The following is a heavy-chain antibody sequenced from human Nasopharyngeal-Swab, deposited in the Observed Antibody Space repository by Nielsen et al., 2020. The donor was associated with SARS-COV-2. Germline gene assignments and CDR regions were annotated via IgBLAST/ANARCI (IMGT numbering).Heavy chain of an antibody. D-gene: IGHD3-10*01. J-gene: IGHJ4*02. CDR3: ARQLAGKFGH. CDR1: GCSISSSSYY. V-gene: IGHV4-39*01. CDR2: IYYSGST. Sequence: SETLSLTCTVSGCSISSSSYYWGWIRQPPGKGLEWIGSIYYSGSTYYNPSLKSRVTISVDTSKNQFSLKLSSVTAADTAVYYCARQLAGKFGHWGQGTLVTVSS.